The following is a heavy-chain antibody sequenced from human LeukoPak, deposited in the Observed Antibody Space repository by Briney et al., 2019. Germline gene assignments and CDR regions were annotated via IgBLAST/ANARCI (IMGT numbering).Heavy chain of an antibody. D-gene: IGHD3-22*01. V-gene: IGHV3-48*01. CDR2: ISSSSSTI. Sequence: GGSLRLSCAASGFTFSSYSMNWVRQAPGKGLEWVSYISSSSSTIYYADSVKGRFTISRDNAKNSLYLQMNSLRAEDTAVYYCATDYDSTTPGYFDYCGQGTLVTVSS. CDR3: ATDYDSTTPGYFDY. J-gene: IGHJ4*02. CDR1: GFTFSSYS.